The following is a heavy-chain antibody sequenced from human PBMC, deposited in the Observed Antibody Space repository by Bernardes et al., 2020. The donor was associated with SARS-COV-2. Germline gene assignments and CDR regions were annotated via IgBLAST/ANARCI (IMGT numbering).Heavy chain of an antibody. D-gene: IGHD3-22*01. CDR1: GFTFSNNW. Sequence: GGSLRLSCAASGFTFSNNWMHWVRQAPGKGLVWVSHINSDGSSTHYADSVKGRFTISRDNAKNTLYLQMNSLRAEDTAVYYCARSSGYLYYWGQGTLVTVS. CDR2: INSDGSST. CDR3: ARSSGYLYY. V-gene: IGHV3-74*01. J-gene: IGHJ4*02.